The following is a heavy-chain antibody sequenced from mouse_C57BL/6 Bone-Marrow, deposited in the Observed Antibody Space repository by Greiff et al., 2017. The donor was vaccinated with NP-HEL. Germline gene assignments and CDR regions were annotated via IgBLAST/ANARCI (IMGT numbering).Heavy chain of an antibody. Sequence: QVQLQQSGPGLVAPSQSLSISCTASGFSLTSYAISWVRQPPGKGLEWLGVIWTGGGTTYNSALNSRLGISKDNSKSQVCLKMNSLQSDDTARYYCASPLFGYYAMDYWGQGTSVTVSS. V-gene: IGHV2-9-1*01. CDR1: GFSLTSYA. D-gene: IGHD3-1*01. CDR3: ASPLFGYYAMDY. CDR2: IWTGGGT. J-gene: IGHJ4*01.